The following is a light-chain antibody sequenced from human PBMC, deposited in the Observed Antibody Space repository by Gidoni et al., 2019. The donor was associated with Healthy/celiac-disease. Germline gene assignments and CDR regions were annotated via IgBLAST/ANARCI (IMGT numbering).Light chain of an antibody. CDR1: SSDVGGYNY. J-gene: IGLJ1*01. CDR2: DVR. CDR3: SSYTSSSTPFV. Sequence: QSALTQPASVSGSPGQSITISCTGTSSDVGGYNYVSWYQQHPAKAPKLMIYDVRNRPSGVSNRFSGSKSGNTASLTISGLQAEDEADYYCSSYTSSSTPFVFGTGTKVTVL. V-gene: IGLV2-14*03.